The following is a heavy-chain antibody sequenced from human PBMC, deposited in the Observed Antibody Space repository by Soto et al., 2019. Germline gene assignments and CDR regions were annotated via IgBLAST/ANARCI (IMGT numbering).Heavy chain of an antibody. CDR3: AREYTAWPLAYGLDV. Sequence: GGSLRLSCVGSGFTFSTYSINWVRQAPGKGLEWVSSISSRSDIYYADSVKGRFTISRDNAKYSVSLQMNSLRAEDTAVYYCAREYTAWPLAYGLDVWGQGTTVTVSS. V-gene: IGHV3-21*01. CDR2: ISSRSDI. J-gene: IGHJ6*02. CDR1: GFTFSTYS. D-gene: IGHD2-2*02.